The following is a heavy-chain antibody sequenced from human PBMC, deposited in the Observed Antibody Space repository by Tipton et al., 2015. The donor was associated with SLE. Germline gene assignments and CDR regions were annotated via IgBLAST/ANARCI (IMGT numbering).Heavy chain of an antibody. Sequence: GLVKPSETLSLTCTVSGGSISSHYWSWIRQPPGKGLEWIGYIYYSGSTNYNPSLKSRVTISVDTSKNQFSLKLSSVTAADTAVYYCARDHSSPPSGMDVWGQGTTVTVSS. J-gene: IGHJ6*02. D-gene: IGHD6-13*01. V-gene: IGHV4-59*11. CDR1: GGSISSHY. CDR3: ARDHSSPPSGMDV. CDR2: IYYSGST.